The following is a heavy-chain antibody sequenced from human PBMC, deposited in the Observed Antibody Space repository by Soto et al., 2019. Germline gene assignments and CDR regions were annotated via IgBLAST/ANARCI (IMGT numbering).Heavy chain of an antibody. Sequence: PGGSLRLSCAASGFTFSSYAMHWVRQAPGKGLEWVAVISYDGSNKYYADSVKGRFTISRDNSKNTLYLQMNSLRAEDTAVYYCAREYGWWTYYYDSSGYYLDYWGQGTLVTVSS. D-gene: IGHD3-22*01. V-gene: IGHV3-30-3*01. CDR3: AREYGWWTYYYDSSGYYLDY. CDR2: ISYDGSNK. CDR1: GFTFSSYA. J-gene: IGHJ4*02.